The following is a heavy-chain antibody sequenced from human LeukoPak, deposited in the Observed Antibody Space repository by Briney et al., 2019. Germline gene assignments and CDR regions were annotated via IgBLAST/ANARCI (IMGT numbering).Heavy chain of an antibody. D-gene: IGHD1-14*01. CDR1: GFTFSSYG. CDR3: ARGPGWGSPNHGDY. J-gene: IGHJ4*02. V-gene: IGHV3-30*03. CDR2: ISYDGSNK. Sequence: PGGSLRLSCATSGFTFSSYGIHWVRQAPGKGLEWVAVISYDGSNKYYADSVKGRFTISRENSKNTVYLQMNSLRAEDTAVYYCARGPGWGSPNHGDYWGQGTLVTVSS.